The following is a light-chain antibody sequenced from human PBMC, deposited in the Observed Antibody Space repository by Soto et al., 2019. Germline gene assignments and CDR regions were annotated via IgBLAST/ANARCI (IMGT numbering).Light chain of an antibody. V-gene: IGKV3-15*01. Sequence: EIVVTQSPATLSVSPGERVTISCRASQSVSSSLAWYQQRPGQDPRLLIYDTSTGAAGISARFSGSGSGTEFTLTISSLQSEDCAVYYCQQYIDWPPGTFGQGTAVEIK. CDR2: DTS. CDR3: QQYIDWPPGT. CDR1: QSVSSS. J-gene: IGKJ1*01.